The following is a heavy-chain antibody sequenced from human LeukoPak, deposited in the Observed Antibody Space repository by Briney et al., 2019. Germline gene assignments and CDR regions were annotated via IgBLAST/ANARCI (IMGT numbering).Heavy chain of an antibody. CDR1: GGTFSSYA. CDR3: ASHLGYSSGWYYFDY. V-gene: IGHV1-69*05. J-gene: IGHJ4*02. Sequence: SVKVSCKASGGTFSSYAISWVRQAPGQGLEWMGGIIPIFGTANYAQKFQGRVTITTDESTSTAYTELSSLRSEDTAVYYCASHLGYSSGWYYFDYWGQGTLVTVSS. D-gene: IGHD6-19*01. CDR2: IIPIFGTA.